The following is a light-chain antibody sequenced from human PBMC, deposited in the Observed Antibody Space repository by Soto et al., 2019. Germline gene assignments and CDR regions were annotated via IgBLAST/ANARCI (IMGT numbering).Light chain of an antibody. CDR2: GAS. V-gene: IGKV3-20*01. CDR1: QSVSSSY. J-gene: IGKJ4*01. CDR3: HQYDSSPLT. Sequence: EIVLTQSPGTLSLSPGERATLSCRASQSVSSSYLAWYQQKPGQAPRLLIYGASSRATGIPDRLSCSGSGTDFTLTISRLEPEDFAVYYCHQYDSSPLTFGGGTKVEIK.